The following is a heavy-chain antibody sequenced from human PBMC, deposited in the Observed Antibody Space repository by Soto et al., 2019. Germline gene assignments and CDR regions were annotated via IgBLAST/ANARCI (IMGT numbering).Heavy chain of an antibody. Sequence: KGACKGAGYGMSIDYMHWLRQAPEQGLEWMGIINPSGGSTSYAQKFQGRVTMTRDTSTSTVYMELSSLRSEDTTVYYGARDRRYGMDVRRQRTTVTVSS. CDR2: INPSGGST. V-gene: IGHV1-46*01. CDR1: GYGMSIDY. CDR3: ARDRRYGMDV. J-gene: IGHJ6*02.